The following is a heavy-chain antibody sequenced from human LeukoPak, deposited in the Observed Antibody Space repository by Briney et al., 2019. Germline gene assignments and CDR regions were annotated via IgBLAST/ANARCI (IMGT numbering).Heavy chain of an antibody. V-gene: IGHV3-23*01. CDR2: ISGSGGST. J-gene: IGHJ4*02. D-gene: IGHD6-6*01. CDR1: GFTFSSYW. CDR3: AKDVDSSSSWSLNY. Sequence: GGSLRLSCAASGFTFSSYWMSWVRQAPGKGLEWVSAISGSGGSTYYADSVKGRFTISRDNSKNTLYLQMNSLRAEDTAVYYCAKDVDSSSSWSLNYWGQGTLVTVSS.